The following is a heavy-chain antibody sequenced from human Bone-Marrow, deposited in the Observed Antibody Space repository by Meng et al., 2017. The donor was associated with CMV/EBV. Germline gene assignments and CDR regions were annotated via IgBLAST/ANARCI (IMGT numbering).Heavy chain of an antibody. V-gene: IGHV4-39*01. CDR3: ARLSWGLRGY. J-gene: IGHJ4*02. CDR1: GGSISSTNSY. Sequence: SETLSLTCSVSGGSISSTNSYWAWIRQSPGKGLEWIGSIYYSGSTYYNPSLKSRVTISVDTSKNQFSLKLSSVTAADTAVYYCARLSWGLRGYWGQGTLVTVSS. D-gene: IGHD6-13*01. CDR2: IYYSGST.